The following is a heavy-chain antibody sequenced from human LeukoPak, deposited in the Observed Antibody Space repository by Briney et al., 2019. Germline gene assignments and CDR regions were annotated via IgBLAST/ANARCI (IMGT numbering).Heavy chain of an antibody. Sequence: VSVTASCKPSGYTFTNYFMHWVRQAPRQQLEWMGIINPSGGSTSYAQKFQGTVTMPRDTTPSTVYMELSSLRSEDTALYYCASDSDYGDYIDYWGQGTLVTVSS. CDR2: INPSGGST. D-gene: IGHD4-17*01. CDR1: GYTFTNYF. CDR3: ASDSDYGDYIDY. J-gene: IGHJ4*02. V-gene: IGHV1-46*01.